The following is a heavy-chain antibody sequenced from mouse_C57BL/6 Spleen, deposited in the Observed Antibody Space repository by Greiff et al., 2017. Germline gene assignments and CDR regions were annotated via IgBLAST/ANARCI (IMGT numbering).Heavy chain of an antibody. CDR2: FYPGSGSI. V-gene: IGHV1-62-2*01. CDR1: GYTFTEYT. J-gene: IGHJ2*01. CDR3: ARHEDPFLSEGYFDY. Sequence: VKLQESGAELVKPGASVKLSCKASGYTFTEYTIHWVKQRSGQGLEWIGWFYPGSGSIKYNEKFKDKATLTADKSSSTVYMELSRLTSEDSAVYFCARHEDPFLSEGYFDYWGQGTTLTVSS.